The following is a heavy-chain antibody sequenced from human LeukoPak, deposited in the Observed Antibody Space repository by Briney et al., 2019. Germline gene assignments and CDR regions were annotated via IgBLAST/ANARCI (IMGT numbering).Heavy chain of an antibody. J-gene: IGHJ4*02. V-gene: IGHV3-23*01. D-gene: IGHD6-13*01. Sequence: GGSLRLSCAASGFTFSSYAVSWVRQAPGKGLEWVSGISGSGGSTYYADSVKGRFTISRDNSKNTLYLQMNSLRAEDTAVYYCAKDIAAAGTSPTYYFDYWGQGTLVTVSS. CDR3: AKDIAAAGTSPTYYFDY. CDR1: GFTFSSYA. CDR2: ISGSGGST.